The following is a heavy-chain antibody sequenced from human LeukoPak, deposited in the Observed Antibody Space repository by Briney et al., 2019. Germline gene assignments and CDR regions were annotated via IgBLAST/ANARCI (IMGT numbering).Heavy chain of an antibody. V-gene: IGHV3-30*12. CDR2: IWSDGSNK. CDR3: ARSGGGTYFDN. D-gene: IGHD2-15*01. J-gene: IGHJ4*02. Sequence: GGSLRLSCAASGFIFSSYGMHWVRQAPGKGLQWVAVIWSDGSNKDYGDSVKGRFTISRDDSKNTLYLQTNSLRADDTAVYYCARSGGGTYFDNWGQGTLVTVSS. CDR1: GFIFSSYG.